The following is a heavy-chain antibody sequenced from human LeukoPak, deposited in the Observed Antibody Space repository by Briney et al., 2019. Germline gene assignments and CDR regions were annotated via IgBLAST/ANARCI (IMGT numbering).Heavy chain of an antibody. J-gene: IGHJ4*02. Sequence: PSQTLSLICTVSGGSFSSGGYYWSWIRQPPGKGLEWIGYIYHSGSTYYNPSLKSRVTISVDRSKNQFSLKLSSVTAADTAVYYCARDSPSTKPDYWGQGTLVTVSS. CDR1: GGSFSSGGYY. CDR2: IYHSGST. V-gene: IGHV4-30-2*01. D-gene: IGHD2-8*01. CDR3: ARDSPSTKPDY.